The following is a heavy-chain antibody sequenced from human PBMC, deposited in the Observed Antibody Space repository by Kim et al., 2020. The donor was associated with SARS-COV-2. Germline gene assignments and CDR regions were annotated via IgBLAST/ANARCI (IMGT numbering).Heavy chain of an antibody. J-gene: IGHJ3*02. CDR2: IIPIFGTA. Sequence: SVKVSCKASGGTFSSYAISWVRQAPGQGLEWMGGIIPIFGTANYAQKFQGRVTITADESTSTAYMELSSLRSEDTAVYYCASLWVYCSGGSCYSNDAFDIWGQGTMVTVSS. D-gene: IGHD2-15*01. CDR3: ASLWVYCSGGSCYSNDAFDI. CDR1: GGTFSSYA. V-gene: IGHV1-69*13.